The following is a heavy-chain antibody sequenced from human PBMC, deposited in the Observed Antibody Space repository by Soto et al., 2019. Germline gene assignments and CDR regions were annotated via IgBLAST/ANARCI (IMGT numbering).Heavy chain of an antibody. CDR2: INHRGST. V-gene: IGHV4-34*01. CDR1: GGSFSTYY. D-gene: IGHD1-7*01. CDR3: ARGLNWNYGAFAY. J-gene: IGHJ4*02. Sequence: QVQLQQWGAGLLKPSETLSLTCAVYGGSFSTYYWSWIRQPPGKGLEWLGEINHRGSTNYYPSLKSRLTISVDTSKNQFSLNLISVTAADRAVYYCARGLNWNYGAFAYWGQGTLVTVSS.